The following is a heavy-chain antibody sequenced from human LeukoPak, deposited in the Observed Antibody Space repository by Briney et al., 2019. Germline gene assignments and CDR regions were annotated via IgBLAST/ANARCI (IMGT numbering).Heavy chain of an antibody. D-gene: IGHD3-10*01. J-gene: IGHJ4*02. V-gene: IGHV3-23*01. CDR1: AFTFSTYA. CDR2: IGGSGVST. CDR3: AKGDYYDFDY. Sequence: PGGSLRLSCAASAFTFSTYAMSWVRQAPGKGLEWVSTIGGSGVSTYYADSVKGRFTISRDNSKNTLYLQMNSLRAEDTAVYYCAKGDYYDFDYWGQGTLVTVSS.